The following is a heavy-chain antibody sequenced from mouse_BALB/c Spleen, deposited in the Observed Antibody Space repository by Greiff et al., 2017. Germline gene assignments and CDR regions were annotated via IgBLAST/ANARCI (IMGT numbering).Heavy chain of an antibody. CDR1: GFTFSNYW. CDR3: TRLLGGYFDV. CDR2: IRLKSNNYAT. V-gene: IGHV6-6*02. Sequence: EVKVEESGGGLVQPGGSMKLSCVASGFTFSNYWMNWVRQSPEKGLEWVAEIRLKSNNYATHYAESVKGRFTISSDDSKSSVYLQMNNLRAEDTGIYYCTRLLGGYFDVWGAGTTVTVSS. J-gene: IGHJ1*01.